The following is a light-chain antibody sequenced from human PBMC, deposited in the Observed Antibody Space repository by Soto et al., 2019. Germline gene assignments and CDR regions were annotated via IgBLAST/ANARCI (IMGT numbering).Light chain of an antibody. CDR2: EAS. V-gene: IGKV3-11*01. Sequence: EIVLTQSPATLSLSPGERATLSCRASQTVSSSLAWYQQKPGQAPRLLIYEASNRATGIPARFSGSGSGADFTLTISSLEPEDFAIYYCQQHINWPLTFGGGTKLEIK. J-gene: IGKJ4*01. CDR3: QQHINWPLT. CDR1: QTVSSS.